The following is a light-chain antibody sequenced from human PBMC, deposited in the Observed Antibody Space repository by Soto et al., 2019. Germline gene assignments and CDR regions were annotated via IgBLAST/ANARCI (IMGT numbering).Light chain of an antibody. V-gene: IGLV6-57*04. CDR3: QSYDSDFVV. Sequence: NFMLTQPHSVSESPGKTLSISCTRSSGSIANNYVQWYQQRPGSAPTTVIYENNQRLSGVPDRFSGSTDGSSNSASLTISGLQTEADADYYCQSYDSDFVVFGGGTKLTVL. CDR2: ENN. CDR1: SGSIANNY. J-gene: IGLJ2*01.